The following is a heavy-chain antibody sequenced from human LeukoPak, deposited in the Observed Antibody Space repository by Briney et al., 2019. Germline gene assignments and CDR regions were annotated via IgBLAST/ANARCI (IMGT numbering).Heavy chain of an antibody. J-gene: IGHJ4*02. V-gene: IGHV4-59*01. D-gene: IGHD4-23*01. CDR1: VGSISSYY. CDR3: ARAPVVTEYYFDY. Sequence: SETLSLTCTVTVGSISSYYWSWIRQPPGKGLEWMGYIYYSGSTNYNPSLKSRVTISEDTSKNQFSLKLSSVTAADTAVYYCARAPVVTEYYFDYWGQGTLVTVSS. CDR2: IYYSGST.